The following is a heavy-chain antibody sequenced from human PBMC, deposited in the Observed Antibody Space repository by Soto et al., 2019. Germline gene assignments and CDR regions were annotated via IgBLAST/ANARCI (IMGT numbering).Heavy chain of an antibody. CDR2: ISGSGGST. D-gene: IGHD6-19*01. CDR3: AKGPYSSGWYGGGYYFDY. J-gene: IGHJ4*02. V-gene: IGHV3-23*01. CDR1: GFTFSSYA. Sequence: GGSLRLSCAASGFTFSSYAMSWVRQAPGKGLEWVSAISGSGGSTYYADSVKGRFTISRDNSKNTLYLQMNSLRAEDTAVYYCAKGPYSSGWYGGGYYFDYWGQGTLVTVSS.